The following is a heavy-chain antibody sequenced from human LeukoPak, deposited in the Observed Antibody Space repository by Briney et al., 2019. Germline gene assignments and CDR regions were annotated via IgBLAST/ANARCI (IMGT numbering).Heavy chain of an antibody. D-gene: IGHD3-10*01. CDR2: IYADGAT. CDR1: GITVSQND. J-gene: IGHJ5*02. Sequence: GGSLRLSCAASGITVSQNDMSWVRQAPGRGLEWVSLIYADGATHYADSVKGRFTISRDNSKNTVYLEINSLRPEDTAVYFCARDRAGRKAWVEFDPWGQETLVTVSS. V-gene: IGHV3-66*02. CDR3: ARDRAGRKAWVEFDP.